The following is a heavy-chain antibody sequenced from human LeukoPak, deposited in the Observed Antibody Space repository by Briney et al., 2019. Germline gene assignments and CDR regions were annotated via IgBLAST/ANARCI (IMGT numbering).Heavy chain of an antibody. CDR2: ISSNGGST. CDR1: GFTFSSYA. D-gene: IGHD1-26*01. CDR3: ARDKIVGPSDFQH. J-gene: IGHJ1*01. Sequence: PGGSLRLSCAASGFTFSSYAMHWVRQAPGKGLEYVSAISSNGGSTYYANSVKGRFTISRDNSKNTLYLQMGSLRAEDMAVYYCARDKIVGPSDFQHWGQGTLVTVSS. V-gene: IGHV3-64*01.